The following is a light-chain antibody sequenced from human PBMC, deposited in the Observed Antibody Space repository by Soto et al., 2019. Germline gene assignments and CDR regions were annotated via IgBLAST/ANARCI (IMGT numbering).Light chain of an antibody. V-gene: IGKV3-15*01. CDR2: GAS. Sequence: EIVMTQSPATLSVSPGERATLSCRASQSVSGNLAWYQQKPGQAPRLLIYGASTRATGIPARFSGSGSGTHFPLAISSLQSEDFALYYCQQYNNCPPTFGQGTRLEIK. J-gene: IGKJ5*01. CDR1: QSVSGN. CDR3: QQYNNCPPT.